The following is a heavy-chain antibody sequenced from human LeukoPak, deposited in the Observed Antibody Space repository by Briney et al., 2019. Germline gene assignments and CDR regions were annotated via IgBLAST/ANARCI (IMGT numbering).Heavy chain of an antibody. V-gene: IGHV4-59*01. Sequence: SETLSLTCTVSGGSISSYYWSWIRQPPGKGLEWIGYTYYSGSTNYNPSLKSRVTISVDTSKNQFPLKLSSVTAADTAVYYCARDLRGGKYDFWGQGTLVTVSS. D-gene: IGHD4-23*01. CDR1: GGSISSYY. J-gene: IGHJ4*02. CDR2: TYYSGST. CDR3: ARDLRGGKYDF.